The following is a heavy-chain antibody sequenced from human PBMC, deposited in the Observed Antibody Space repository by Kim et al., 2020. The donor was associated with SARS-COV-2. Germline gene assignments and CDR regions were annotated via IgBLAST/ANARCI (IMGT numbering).Heavy chain of an antibody. CDR3: AKEALRGIYNIDF. J-gene: IGHJ4*02. CDR1: GFTFSNYA. D-gene: IGHD1-1*01. V-gene: IGHV3-23*01. CDR2: ISGSDGNT. Sequence: GGSLRLSCAASGFTFSNYAMSWVRQAPGRGLEWVSAISGSDGNTYYADSVKGRFTITRDNSKNTLYLQMNSLRAEDTAVYFCAKEALRGIYNIDFWGQGTLVTVSS.